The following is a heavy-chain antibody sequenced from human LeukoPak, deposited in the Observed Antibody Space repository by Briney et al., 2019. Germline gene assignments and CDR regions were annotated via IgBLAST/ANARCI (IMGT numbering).Heavy chain of an antibody. V-gene: IGHV1-3*01. CDR2: INAGNGNT. Sequence: GSVKVSCKASGYTFTSYAMHWVRQAPGQRLEWMGWINAGNGNTKYSQKFQGRVTITRDTSASTAYMELSSLRSEDTAVYYCARGIYYYGSGSYYNVPFDYWGQGTLVTVSS. J-gene: IGHJ4*02. CDR1: GYTFTSYA. CDR3: ARGIYYYGSGSYYNVPFDY. D-gene: IGHD3-10*01.